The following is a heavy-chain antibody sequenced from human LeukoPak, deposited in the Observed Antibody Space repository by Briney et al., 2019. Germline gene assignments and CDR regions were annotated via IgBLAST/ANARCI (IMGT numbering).Heavy chain of an antibody. CDR3: GKTTTGYSSGRYPGWPVDY. CDR2: VFGSGGSA. Sequence: GGSLRLSCAASGFTFNNYAMYWVRQAPGKGLEWVSGVFGSGGSAHYADSVKGRFTISRDNSKNTVYLVINSLRAEDTAIYYCGKTTTGYSSGRYPGWPVDYWGQGTLVTVSS. D-gene: IGHD6-19*01. CDR1: GFTFNNYA. V-gene: IGHV3-23*01. J-gene: IGHJ4*02.